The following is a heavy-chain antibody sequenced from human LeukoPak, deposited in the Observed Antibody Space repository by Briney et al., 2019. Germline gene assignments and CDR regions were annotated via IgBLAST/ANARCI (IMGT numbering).Heavy chain of an antibody. CDR2: ISSSGSTI. Sequence: GGSLRLSCAASGFTFRSYEMNWVRQAPGKGLEWVSYISSSGSTIYYADSVKGRFTISRDNAKNSLYLQMNSLRAEDTAVYYCERRPGGFDYWGQGTLVTVSS. V-gene: IGHV3-48*03. CDR1: GFTFRSYE. D-gene: IGHD1-26*01. J-gene: IGHJ4*02. CDR3: ERRPGGFDY.